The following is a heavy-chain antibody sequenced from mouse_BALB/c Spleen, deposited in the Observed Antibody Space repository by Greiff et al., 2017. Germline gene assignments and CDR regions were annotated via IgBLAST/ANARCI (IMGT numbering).Heavy chain of an antibody. Sequence: EVQGVESGGGLVQPGGSRKLSCAASGFTFSSFGMHWVRQAPEKGLEWVAYISSGSSTIYYADTVKGRFTISRDNPKNTLFLQMTSLRSEDTAMYYCARGDYYGSKYFDVWGAGTTVTVSS. CDR3: ARGDYYGSKYFDV. CDR1: GFTFSSFG. CDR2: ISSGSSTI. J-gene: IGHJ1*01. D-gene: IGHD1-1*01. V-gene: IGHV5-17*02.